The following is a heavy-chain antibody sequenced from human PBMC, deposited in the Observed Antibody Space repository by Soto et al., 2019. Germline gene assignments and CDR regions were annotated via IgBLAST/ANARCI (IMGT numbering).Heavy chain of an antibody. Sequence: QVQLVQSGAEVKKPGSSVKVSCTASGGTFGSYAISWVRQAPGQGLEWMGGIIPIPGTANYAQKFQGRVTIAADESTSTAYMELSSLRSEDTAVYYCARSQGSSTSLEVYYYYYYGMDLWGQGTTVTVSS. CDR2: IIPIPGTA. CDR3: ARSQGSSTSLEVYYYYYYGMDL. D-gene: IGHD2-2*01. J-gene: IGHJ6*02. CDR1: GGTFGSYA. V-gene: IGHV1-69*01.